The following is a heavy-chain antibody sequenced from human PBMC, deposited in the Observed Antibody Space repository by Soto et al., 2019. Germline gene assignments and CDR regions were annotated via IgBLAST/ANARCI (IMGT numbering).Heavy chain of an antibody. D-gene: IGHD3-3*01. V-gene: IGHV3-49*03. J-gene: IGHJ6*02. CDR3: TPDFWSGIFSPDGIDV. Sequence: EVRMVESGGGLVQPGRSLRLSCTGSGFIFNDYAMTWFRQSPGKGLEWLAFIRKKTFGGTSEYAASVKGRFTISRDDSKSIAYLQMNNLKAEDTAIYYCTPDFWSGIFSPDGIDVWGQGTTVTVS. CDR2: IRKKTFGGTS. CDR1: GFIFNDYA.